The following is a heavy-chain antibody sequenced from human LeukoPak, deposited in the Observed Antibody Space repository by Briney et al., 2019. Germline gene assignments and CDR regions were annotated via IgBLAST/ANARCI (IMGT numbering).Heavy chain of an antibody. D-gene: IGHD5-18*01. CDR2: VYYSGST. Sequence: SETLSLTCTVSGGSISIYYCSWIRQPPGNGMEWNGYVYYSGSTNYNPSLKSRVTLSVDTSKTQFSLKLSSVTAADTAVYHCARTIEGGYTYNYFYYYYMYVWGKETTVTISS. V-gene: IGHV4-59*01. CDR1: GGSISIYY. CDR3: ARTIEGGYTYNYFYYYYMYV. J-gene: IGHJ6*03.